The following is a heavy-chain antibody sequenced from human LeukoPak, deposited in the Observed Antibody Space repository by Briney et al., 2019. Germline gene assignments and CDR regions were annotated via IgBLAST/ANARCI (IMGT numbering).Heavy chain of an antibody. J-gene: IGHJ4*02. D-gene: IGHD3-10*01. Sequence: SVKVSCKASGGTFNSYTFSWVRQAPGQGLEWMGRVIPIFGTTDYAQKFQGRVTITTDKSTNTAYTELSSLTSEDTAVYYCARANWFGESTGPCDYWGQGTLVTVSA. CDR2: VIPIFGTT. CDR1: GGTFNSYT. V-gene: IGHV1-69*08. CDR3: ARANWFGESTGPCDY.